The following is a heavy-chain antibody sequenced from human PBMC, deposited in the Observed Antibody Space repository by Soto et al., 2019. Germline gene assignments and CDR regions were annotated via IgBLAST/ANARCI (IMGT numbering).Heavy chain of an antibody. V-gene: IGHV4-34*01. CDR2: INHSGST. Sequence: PSETLSLTCAVYGGSFSGYYWSWIRQPPGKGLEWIGEINHSGSTNYNPSLKSRVTISVDTSKNQFSLKLSSVTAADTAVYYCERENWKRGVDYWGQGTLVTVYS. D-gene: IGHD1-1*01. CDR3: ERENWKRGVDY. J-gene: IGHJ4*02. CDR1: GGSFSGYY.